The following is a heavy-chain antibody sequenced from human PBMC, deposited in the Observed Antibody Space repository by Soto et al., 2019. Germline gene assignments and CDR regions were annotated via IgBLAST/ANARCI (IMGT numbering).Heavy chain of an antibody. CDR3: ARESGIVGALDY. D-gene: IGHD1-26*01. CDR1: GYTFTSYY. J-gene: IGHJ4*02. V-gene: IGHV1-46*01. Sequence: QVQLVQSGAEVKKPGASVKVSCKASGYTFTSYYMHWVRQAPGQGLEWMGIINPSGGSTSYAQKFQGRVTMTRDTSTSTVYMELISLRSEDPAVYYCARESGIVGALDYWGQGTLVTVSS. CDR2: INPSGGST.